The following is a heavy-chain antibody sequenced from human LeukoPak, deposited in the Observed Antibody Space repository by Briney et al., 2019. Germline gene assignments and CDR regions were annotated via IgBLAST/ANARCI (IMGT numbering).Heavy chain of an antibody. D-gene: IGHD3-22*01. CDR2: ISSNGGST. J-gene: IGHJ4*02. CDR3: ARAGYYDSSGLYDY. Sequence: GGSLRLSCAASGFNSGNYWMSWVRQAPGKGLEYVSAISSNGGSTYYANSVKGRFTISRDNSKNTLYLQMGSLRAEDMAVYYCARAGYYDSSGLYDYWGQGTLVTVSS. CDR1: GFNSGNYW. V-gene: IGHV3-64*01.